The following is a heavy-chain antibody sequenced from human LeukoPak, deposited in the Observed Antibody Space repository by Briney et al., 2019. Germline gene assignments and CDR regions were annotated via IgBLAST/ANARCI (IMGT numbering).Heavy chain of an antibody. CDR2: FDPEDGET. J-gene: IGHJ4*02. Sequence: ASVKVSCKVSGYTLTELSMHWVRQAPGKGLEWMGGFDPEDGETIYAQKFQGRVTMTRDTSTSTVYMELSSLRSEDTAVYYCARGSLTYYYDSSFKLSKYWGQGTLVTVSS. CDR3: ARGSLTYYYDSSFKLSKY. V-gene: IGHV1-24*01. D-gene: IGHD3-22*01. CDR1: GYTLTELS.